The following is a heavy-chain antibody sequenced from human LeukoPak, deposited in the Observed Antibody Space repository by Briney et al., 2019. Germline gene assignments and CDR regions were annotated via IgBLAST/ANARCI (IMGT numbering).Heavy chain of an antibody. V-gene: IGHV1-8*01. CDR1: GYTFTSYD. D-gene: IGHD6-19*01. CDR2: MNPNSGNT. CDR3: ARGLRIAVAGTPGY. Sequence: APVKVSCKASGYTFTSYDINWVRQATGQGLEWMGWMNPNSGNTGYVQKFQGRVTMTRNTSISTAYMELSSLRSEDTAVYYCARGLRIAVAGTPGYWGQGTLVTVSS. J-gene: IGHJ4*02.